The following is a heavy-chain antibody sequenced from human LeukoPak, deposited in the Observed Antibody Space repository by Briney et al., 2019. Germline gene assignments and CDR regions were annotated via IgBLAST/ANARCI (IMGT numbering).Heavy chain of an antibody. Sequence: ASVNVSCKASGYTVNSYDINWVRQATGQGLEWMGWMNPNSGNTGYAQKFQGRVTMTRNTSISTAYMELSSLRSEDTAVYYCARGYYGSGRVDYWGQGTLVTVSS. CDR3: ARGYYGSGRVDY. J-gene: IGHJ4*02. D-gene: IGHD3-10*01. V-gene: IGHV1-8*01. CDR1: GYTVNSYD. CDR2: MNPNSGNT.